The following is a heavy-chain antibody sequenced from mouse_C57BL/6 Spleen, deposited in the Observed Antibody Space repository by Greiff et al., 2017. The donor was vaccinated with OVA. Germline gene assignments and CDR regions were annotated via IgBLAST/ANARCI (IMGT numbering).Heavy chain of an antibody. D-gene: IGHD1-1*01. CDR3: AREDPFISTVGAKAY. J-gene: IGHJ3*01. V-gene: IGHV3-6*01. CDR2: ISYDGSN. Sequence: VQLKESGPGLVKPSQSLSLTCSVTGYSITSGYYWNWIRQFPGNKLEWMGYISYDGSNNYNPSLKNRISITRDTSKNQLFLQLNSVTTEDTATYYCAREDPFISTVGAKAYWGQGTLVTVSA. CDR1: GYSITSGYY.